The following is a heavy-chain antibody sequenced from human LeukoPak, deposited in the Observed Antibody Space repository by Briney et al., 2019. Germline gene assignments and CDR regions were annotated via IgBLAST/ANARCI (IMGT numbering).Heavy chain of an antibody. V-gene: IGHV3-48*03. CDR2: ISSSGSTI. CDR1: GFTFNSYE. J-gene: IGHJ3*02. Sequence: GGSLRLSCAASGFTFNSYEMNWVRQAPGKGLEWVSYISSSGSTIYYADSVKGRFTISRDNAKNSLYLQMNSLRAEDTAVYYCARDSGYYGSGSFHDAFDIWGQGTMVTVSS. D-gene: IGHD3-10*01. CDR3: ARDSGYYGSGSFHDAFDI.